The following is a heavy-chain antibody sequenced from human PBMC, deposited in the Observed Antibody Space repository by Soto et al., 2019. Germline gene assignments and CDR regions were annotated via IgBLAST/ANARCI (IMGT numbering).Heavy chain of an antibody. CDR3: AAAQWLYQPPDSDY. CDR2: IVVGSGNT. Sequence: ASVKVSCKASGFTFTSSAVQWVRQARGQRLEWIGWIVVGSGNTNYAQKFQERVTITRDMSTSTAYMELSSLRSEDTAVYYCAAAQWLYQPPDSDYWGQGTLVTVSS. D-gene: IGHD2-2*01. CDR1: GFTFTSSA. J-gene: IGHJ4*02. V-gene: IGHV1-58*01.